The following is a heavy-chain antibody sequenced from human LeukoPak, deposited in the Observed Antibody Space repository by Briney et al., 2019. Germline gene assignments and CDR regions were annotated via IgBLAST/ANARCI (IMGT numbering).Heavy chain of an antibody. J-gene: IGHJ3*02. CDR2: IYWDDDK. Sequence: SGPTLVKPTQTLTLTCTFSGFSLSTSGVGVGWIRQPPVKALEWLALIYWDDDKRYSPSLKSRLTITKDTSKNQVVLTMTNMDPVDTATYYCAHSTPPKDIVVVPAAHDAFDIWGQGTMVTVSS. CDR3: AHSTPPKDIVVVPAAHDAFDI. CDR1: GFSLSTSGVG. V-gene: IGHV2-5*02. D-gene: IGHD2-2*01.